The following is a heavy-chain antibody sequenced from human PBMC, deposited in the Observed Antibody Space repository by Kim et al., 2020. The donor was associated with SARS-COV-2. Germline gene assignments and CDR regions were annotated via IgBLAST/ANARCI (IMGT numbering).Heavy chain of an antibody. V-gene: IGHV4-59*13. D-gene: IGHD4-4*01. CDR1: GAPISGYY. J-gene: IGHJ4*02. CDR2: FYRSGST. Sequence: SETLSLTCTVSGAPISGYYWIWIRQPPGKGLEWIGTFYRSGSTSSNPSLKSRVTTSADTSRHQFSLQLSSVTAADTALYYCAGWDYSENAGLVFWGQRTLVTVSS. CDR3: AGWDYSENAGLVF.